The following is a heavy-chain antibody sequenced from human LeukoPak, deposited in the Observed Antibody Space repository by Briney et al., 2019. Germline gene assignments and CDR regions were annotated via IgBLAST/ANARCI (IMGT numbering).Heavy chain of an antibody. V-gene: IGHV1-18*01. J-gene: IGHJ4*02. CDR2: ISAYNGNT. CDR3: ARGPYCSSTSCYTRNPEDY. D-gene: IGHD2-2*02. Sequence: ASVKVSCKASGYTFTSYGISWVRQAPGQGLEWRGWISAYNGNTNYAQKLQGRVTMTTDTSTSTAYMELRSLRSDDTAVYYCARGPYCSSTSCYTRNPEDYWGQGTLVTVSS. CDR1: GYTFTSYG.